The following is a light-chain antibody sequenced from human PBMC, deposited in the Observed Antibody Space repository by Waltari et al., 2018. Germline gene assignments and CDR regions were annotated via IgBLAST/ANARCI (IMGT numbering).Light chain of an antibody. CDR3: QQYYSTPYT. Sequence: DIVMTQSPDSLAVSLGERATINCKSSQSVLYSSQSNNYLARYQQKPGHHPKLPLYWAFTRESGVPDRFRGGGSGTDFTLTIDILQAEDGAVYYCQQYYSTPYTFGQGTKLEIK. CDR1: QSVLYSSQSNNY. J-gene: IGKJ2*01. V-gene: IGKV4-1*01. CDR2: WAF.